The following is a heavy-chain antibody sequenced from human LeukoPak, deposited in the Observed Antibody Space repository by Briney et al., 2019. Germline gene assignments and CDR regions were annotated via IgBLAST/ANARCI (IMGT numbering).Heavy chain of an antibody. D-gene: IGHD3-3*01. CDR3: ARDELDEYDFWRLHYYYYMDV. CDR1: GFTFSSYS. J-gene: IGHJ6*03. CDR2: ISSSSSTI. Sequence: PGGSLRLSCAASGFTFSSYSMNWVRQAPGKGLEWVSYISSSSSTIYYADSVKGRFTISRDNAKNSLYLQMNSLRAEDTAVYYCARDELDEYDFWRLHYYYYMDVWGKGTTVTVSS. V-gene: IGHV3-48*01.